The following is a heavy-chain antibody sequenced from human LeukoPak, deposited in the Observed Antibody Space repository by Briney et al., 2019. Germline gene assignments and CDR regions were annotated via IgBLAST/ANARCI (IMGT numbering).Heavy chain of an antibody. V-gene: IGHV1-69*04. D-gene: IGHD6-6*01. CDR1: GGTFSSYT. CDR3: ARDAYSSSPWYYFDY. CDR2: IIPILGIA. Sequence: GASVKVSCKASGGTFSSYTISWVRQAPGQGLEWMGRIIPILGIANYAQKFQGRVTITAGKSTSTAYMELSSLRSEDTAVYYCARDAYSSSPWYYFDYWGQGTLVTVSS. J-gene: IGHJ4*02.